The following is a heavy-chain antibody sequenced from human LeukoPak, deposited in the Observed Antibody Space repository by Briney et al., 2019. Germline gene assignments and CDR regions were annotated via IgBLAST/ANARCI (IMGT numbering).Heavy chain of an antibody. CDR1: GGSVSSGSYY. CDR3: ARGFGDWGLSWFDP. V-gene: IGHV4-61*01. J-gene: IGHJ5*02. CDR2: IYYSGSA. D-gene: IGHD3-10*01. Sequence: SETLSLTCIVSGGSVSSGSYYWSWIRQPPGKGLEWIGYIYYSGSAKYNPSLKSRVTISVDTSKNQFSLKLTSVTAADTAVYYCARGFGDWGLSWFDPWGQGTLVTVSS.